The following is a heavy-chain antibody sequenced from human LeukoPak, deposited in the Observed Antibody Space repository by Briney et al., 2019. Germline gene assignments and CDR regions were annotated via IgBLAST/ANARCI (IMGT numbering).Heavy chain of an antibody. Sequence: SETLSLTCAVYGGSFSGYYWSWIRQPPPKGPEWIGEINHSGSTNYNPSLKSRVTISVDTSKNQFSLKLSSVTAADTAVYYCARGGVAARRGLSYWGQGTLVTVSS. D-gene: IGHD6-6*01. CDR1: GGSFSGYY. V-gene: IGHV4-34*01. CDR2: INHSGST. J-gene: IGHJ4*02. CDR3: ARGGVAARRGLSY.